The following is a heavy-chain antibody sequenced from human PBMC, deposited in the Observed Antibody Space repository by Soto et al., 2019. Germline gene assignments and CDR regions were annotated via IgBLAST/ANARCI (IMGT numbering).Heavy chain of an antibody. D-gene: IGHD3-10*01. Sequence: SGPTLVNPTQTLTLTCTFSGFSLSTIGVGVGWIRQPPGKALEWLALIYWNDDKRYSPSLKSRLTITKDTSKNQVVLTMTNMDHVDTATYYCAHSGLVRGLILTHWFEPWGQGTLVNVS. CDR2: IYWNDDK. J-gene: IGHJ5*02. CDR3: AHSGLVRGLILTHWFEP. CDR1: GFSLSTIGVG. V-gene: IGHV2-5*01.